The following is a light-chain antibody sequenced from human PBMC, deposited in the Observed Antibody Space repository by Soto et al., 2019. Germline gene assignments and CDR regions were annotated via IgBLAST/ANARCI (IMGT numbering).Light chain of an antibody. CDR2: AAS. CDR1: QGISSS. Sequence: DIQMTQSPSSVSASVGDRVTITCRASQGISSSLAWYQQKPGKAPKLLIYAASTLQGGVPSRFSGSESGTDFTLTISSVQPEDFATYYCQQATTFPLTFGGGTKVDIK. CDR3: QQATTFPLT. J-gene: IGKJ4*01. V-gene: IGKV1-12*01.